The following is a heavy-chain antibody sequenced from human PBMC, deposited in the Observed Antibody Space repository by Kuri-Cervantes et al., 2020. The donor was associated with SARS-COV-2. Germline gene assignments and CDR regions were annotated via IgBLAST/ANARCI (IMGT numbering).Heavy chain of an antibody. V-gene: IGHV3-23*01. CDR2: ISGSGGST. D-gene: IGHD6-13*01. Sequence: GESLKISCPASGFTFSSYSMNWVRQAPGKGLEWVSAISGSGGSTYYADSVKGRFTISRDNSKNTLYLQMTSLRAEDTAVYYCAKDTGHRIAAADAFDIWGQGTMVTVSS. J-gene: IGHJ3*02. CDR3: AKDTGHRIAAADAFDI. CDR1: GFTFSSYS.